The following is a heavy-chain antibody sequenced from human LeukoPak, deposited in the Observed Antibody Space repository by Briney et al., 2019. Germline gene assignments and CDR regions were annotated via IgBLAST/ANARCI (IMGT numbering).Heavy chain of an antibody. J-gene: IGHJ6*03. D-gene: IGHD5-12*01. CDR3: ATDGPHSGSSYYMDV. CDR1: GGSISSSY. V-gene: IGHV4-59*01. Sequence: PSETLSLTCAVSGGSISSSYWSWIRQPPGKGLEWIGYIYYSGSTNYNPSLKSRVTISGDTSKTQFSLKVNSVTAADTAVYYCATDGPHSGSSYYMDVWGKGTTVTVSS. CDR2: IYYSGST.